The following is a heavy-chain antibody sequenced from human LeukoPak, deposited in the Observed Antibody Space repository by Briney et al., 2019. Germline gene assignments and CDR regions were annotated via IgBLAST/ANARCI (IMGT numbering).Heavy chain of an antibody. Sequence: GGSLRLSCAASGFTFSSYEMNWVRQAPGKGLEWVSYISPSGSAIYYADSVKGRFTISRVNAKNSLYLQMNSLRAEDTAVYYCARSGYSDYWGQGTLVTVSS. CDR2: ISPSGSAI. V-gene: IGHV3-48*03. J-gene: IGHJ4*02. D-gene: IGHD3-10*01. CDR3: ARSGYSDY. CDR1: GFTFSSYE.